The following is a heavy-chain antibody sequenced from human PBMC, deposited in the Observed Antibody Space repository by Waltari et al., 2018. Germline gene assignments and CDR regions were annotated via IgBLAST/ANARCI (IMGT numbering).Heavy chain of an antibody. V-gene: IGHV3-9*03. D-gene: IGHD6-19*01. J-gene: IGHJ4*02. CDR2: ISWNSDDI. CDR3: AKDRASSSQFLFDL. Sequence: ELQLVESGGGLVQPGRSLRLPCVASGFPFEEYAMNWVRQAPGKGLEWVAGISWNSDDIVYADSVKGRFTISRDNAKSSLYLQMNTLRTEDMAFYYCAKDRASSSQFLFDLWGQGTLVTVSS. CDR1: GFPFEEYA.